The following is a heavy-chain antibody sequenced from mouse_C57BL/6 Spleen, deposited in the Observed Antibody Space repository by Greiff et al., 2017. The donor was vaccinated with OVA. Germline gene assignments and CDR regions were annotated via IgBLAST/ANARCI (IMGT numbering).Heavy chain of an antibody. V-gene: IGHV1-15*01. Sequence: VQLQQSGAELVRPGASVTLSCKASGYTFTDYEMHWVKQTPVHGLEWIGAIVPETGGTAYNQKFKGKAILTADKSSSTAYMELRSLTSEDSAVYYCTIITTVDYWGQGTTLTVSS. CDR2: IVPETGGT. D-gene: IGHD1-1*01. J-gene: IGHJ2*01. CDR1: GYTFTDYE. CDR3: TIITTVDY.